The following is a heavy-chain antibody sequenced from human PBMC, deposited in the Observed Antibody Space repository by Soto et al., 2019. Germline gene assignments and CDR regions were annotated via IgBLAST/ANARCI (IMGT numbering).Heavy chain of an antibody. CDR2: ISAYNGNT. D-gene: IGHD1-26*01. Sequence: ASVKVSCKASGYTFTSYGISWVRLAPGQGLEWMGWISAYNGNTNYAQKLQGRVTMTTDTSTSTAYMELRSLRSDDTAVYYCARSPRMGNPNDYWGQGTLVTVSS. V-gene: IGHV1-18*01. J-gene: IGHJ4*02. CDR3: ARSPRMGNPNDY. CDR1: GYTFTSYG.